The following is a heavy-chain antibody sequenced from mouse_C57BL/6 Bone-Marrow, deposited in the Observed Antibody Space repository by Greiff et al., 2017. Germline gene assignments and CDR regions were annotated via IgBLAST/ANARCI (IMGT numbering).Heavy chain of an antibody. CDR2: ISDGGSYT. D-gene: IGHD3-2*02. J-gene: IGHJ4*01. V-gene: IGHV5-4*01. CDR1: GFTFSSYA. CDR3: ARELRQLRLPYAMDY. Sequence: EVKLVESGGGLVKPGGSLKLSCAASGFTFSSYAMSWVRQTPEKRLEWVATISDGGSYTYYPDNVKGRFTISRDNAKNNLYLQMRHLKSEDTAMYYCARELRQLRLPYAMDYWGQGTSVTVSS.